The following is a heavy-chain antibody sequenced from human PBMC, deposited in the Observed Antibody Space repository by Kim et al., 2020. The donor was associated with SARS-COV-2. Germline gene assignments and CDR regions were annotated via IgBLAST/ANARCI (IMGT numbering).Heavy chain of an antibody. CDR3: ARGGSYYFSPDLDI. J-gene: IGHJ3*02. Sequence: SETLSLTCTVSGGSISSGGYYWSWIRQHPGKGLEWIGYIYYSGSTYYNPSLKSRVTISVDTSKNQFSLKLSSVTAADTAVYYCARGGSYYFSPDLDIWGQGTMVTVSS. V-gene: IGHV4-31*03. CDR2: IYYSGST. CDR1: GGSISSGGYY. D-gene: IGHD1-26*01.